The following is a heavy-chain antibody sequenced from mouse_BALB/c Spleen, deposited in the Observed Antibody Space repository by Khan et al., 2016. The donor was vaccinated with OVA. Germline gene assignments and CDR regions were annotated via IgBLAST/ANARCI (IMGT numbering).Heavy chain of an antibody. Sequence: QVQLQQSGAELVRPGTSVKMSCKAAGYTFTNYWIGWVKQRPGHGLEWIGYIYPGGGYTNYNEKFKGKATLTADTSSTTAYMQLSSLTSGDSVMYNCARGGAEHATYDCFEYWGQGTTVTVSS. CDR3: ARGGAEHATYDCFEY. CDR2: IYPGGGYT. D-gene: IGHD2-14*01. V-gene: IGHV1-63*02. CDR1: GYTFTNYW. J-gene: IGHJ2*01.